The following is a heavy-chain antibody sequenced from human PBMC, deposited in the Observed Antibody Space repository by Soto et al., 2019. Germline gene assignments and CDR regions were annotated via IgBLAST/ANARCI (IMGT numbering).Heavy chain of an antibody. V-gene: IGHV3-48*03. D-gene: IGHD2-2*01. CDR2: IDKRSRTI. CDR1: GFSFSDHA. CDR3: ARDLTGYAMDV. J-gene: IGHJ6*02. Sequence: EVQLVESGGGLVQPGGSLRLSCATSGFSFSDHAMNWVRQAPGKGLEWVSYIDKRSRTIYYADSVKGRFTISRDTAKNSLNLQMNSLGAEDTAVYYCARDLTGYAMDVCGQGTTVTVSS.